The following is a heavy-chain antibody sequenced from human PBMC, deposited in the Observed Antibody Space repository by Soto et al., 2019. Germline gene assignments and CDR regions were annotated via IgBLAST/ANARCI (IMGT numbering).Heavy chain of an antibody. CDR2: ISAGGSDI. D-gene: IGHD3-22*01. CDR1: GFTFSDYY. CDR3: ASLPQGYYDRSGRLVDY. V-gene: IGHV3-11*01. J-gene: IGHJ4*01. Sequence: PGGSLRLSCASSGFTFSDYYMSWIRQAPGKGLEWVAYISAGGSDIYYGDSVKGRFTVSRDKTKKSLYLQMSNLRADDTAIYYCASLPQGYYDRSGRLVDYWGHGTLVTVSS.